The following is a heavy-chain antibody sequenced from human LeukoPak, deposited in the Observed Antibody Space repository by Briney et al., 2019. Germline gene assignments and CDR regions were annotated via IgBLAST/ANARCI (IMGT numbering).Heavy chain of an antibody. D-gene: IGHD3-10*01. V-gene: IGHV4-59*12. Sequence: SETLSLTCTVSGGSISSYYWSWIRQPPGKGLEWIGYIYYSGSTNYNPSLQSRVTMSVGTSKNQFSLKLSSVTAADTAVYYCARVSLVRGAPDYYFDYWGQGTLVTVSS. CDR2: IYYSGST. CDR3: ARVSLVRGAPDYYFDY. J-gene: IGHJ4*02. CDR1: GGSISSYY.